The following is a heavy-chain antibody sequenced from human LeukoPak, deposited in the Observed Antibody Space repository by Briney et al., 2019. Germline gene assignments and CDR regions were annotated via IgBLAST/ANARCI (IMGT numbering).Heavy chain of an antibody. V-gene: IGHV4-30-4*01. J-gene: IGHJ2*01. D-gene: IGHD2-21*02. Sequence: PSETLSLTCTVSGGSISSGDYYWSWIRQPPGKGLEWIGYIYYSGSTYYNPSLKSRVTISVDTSKNQFSLKLSSVTAADTAVYYCARDRGVVTASMGTRWYFDLWGRGTLVTVSS. CDR3: ARDRGVVTASMGTRWYFDL. CDR2: IYYSGST. CDR1: GGSISSGDYY.